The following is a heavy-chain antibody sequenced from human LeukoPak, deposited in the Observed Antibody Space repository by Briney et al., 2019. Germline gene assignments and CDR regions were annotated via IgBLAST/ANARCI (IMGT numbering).Heavy chain of an antibody. Sequence: SGGPLRLSCAASGFTFCSYWVLWVRHVPGKGLEWVANIKQDGSEKKYGDCVKDRFTISRDNAKNSVYLQMNSLGVEDTAVYYCVRGGRGERPNYWGQGTLVTVSS. D-gene: IGHD1-26*01. V-gene: IGHV3-7*01. CDR3: VRGGRGERPNY. J-gene: IGHJ4*02. CDR2: IKQDGSEK. CDR1: GFTFCSYW.